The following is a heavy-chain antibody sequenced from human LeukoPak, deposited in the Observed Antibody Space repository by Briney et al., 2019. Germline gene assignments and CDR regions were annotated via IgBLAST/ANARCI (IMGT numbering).Heavy chain of an antibody. CDR1: GFPFSRYG. V-gene: IGHV3-30*04. D-gene: IGHD1-26*01. CDR3: AKEGEEGVDY. J-gene: IGHJ4*02. Sequence: GGSLRLPCAASGFPFSRYGKHGARHAPGKGLEGVAVISYDGSNKYHADPVKGRFTISRDNSKNTLYLQMNSLRAGDTAVYYCAKEGEEGVDYWGQGTLVTVSS. CDR2: ISYDGSNK.